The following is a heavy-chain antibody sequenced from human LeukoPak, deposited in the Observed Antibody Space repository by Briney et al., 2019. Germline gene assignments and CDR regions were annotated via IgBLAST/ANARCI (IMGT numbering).Heavy chain of an antibody. CDR1: GGSISSSSYY. V-gene: IGHV4-39*07. D-gene: IGHD2-2*01. Sequence: SETLSLTCTVSGGSISSSSYYWGWIRQPPGKGPEWIGSIYYSGSTYYNPSLKSRVTISVDTSKNQFSLKLSSVTAADPAVYYCARAGVVPAAPPINWFDPWGQGTLVTVSS. CDR2: IYYSGST. J-gene: IGHJ5*02. CDR3: ARAGVVPAAPPINWFDP.